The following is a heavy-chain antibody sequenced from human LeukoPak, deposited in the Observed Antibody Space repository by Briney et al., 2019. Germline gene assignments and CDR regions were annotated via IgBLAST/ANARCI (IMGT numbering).Heavy chain of an antibody. CDR2: MYSSGST. D-gene: IGHD2-2*01. Sequence: SETLSLTCTVSGGSISITSYYWGWIRQPPGKGLEWIGSMYSSGSTYYNPSLKSRVTISVDTSKNQFSLKLSSVTAADTAVYYCARALYHTFDYWGQGTLVTVSS. CDR1: GGSISITSYY. J-gene: IGHJ4*02. CDR3: ARALYHTFDY. V-gene: IGHV4-39*07.